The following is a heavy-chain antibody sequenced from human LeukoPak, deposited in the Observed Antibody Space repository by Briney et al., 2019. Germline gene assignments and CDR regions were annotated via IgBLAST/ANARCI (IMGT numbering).Heavy chain of an antibody. Sequence: GASVKVSCKASGYTFTCYYMHWVRQAPGQGLEWMGRINPNSGGTNYAQKFQGRVTMTMDTSISTAYMELSRLRSDDTAVHYCARDPQSIVGAPGADYWGQGTLVTVSS. CDR2: INPNSGGT. J-gene: IGHJ4*02. D-gene: IGHD1-26*01. CDR3: ARDPQSIVGAPGADY. V-gene: IGHV1-2*06. CDR1: GYTFTCYY.